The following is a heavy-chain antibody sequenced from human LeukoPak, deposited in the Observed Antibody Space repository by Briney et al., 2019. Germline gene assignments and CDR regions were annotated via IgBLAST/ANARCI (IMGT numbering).Heavy chain of an antibody. CDR1: GGSFSGYY. D-gene: IGHD3-16*01. V-gene: IGHV4-34*01. CDR2: INHSGST. Sequence: SETLSLTCAVYGGSFSGYYWSWIRQPPGKGLEWIGEINHSGSTNYNPSLKSRVTISVDTSKNQFSLKLSSVTAADTAVYYCARITAFGSTTQYYFDYWGQGTLVTVSS. J-gene: IGHJ4*02. CDR3: ARITAFGSTTQYYFDY.